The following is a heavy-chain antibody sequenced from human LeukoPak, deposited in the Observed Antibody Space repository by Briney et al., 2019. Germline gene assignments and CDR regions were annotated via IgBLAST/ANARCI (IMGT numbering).Heavy chain of an antibody. Sequence: GGSLRLSCAASGFTFDDYGMSWVRQAPGKGLEWVSGINWNGGSTRYADSAKGRFTVSRDNAKNSLYLQMNSLRAEDTALYYCARRVAAAGNDYWGQGTLVTVSS. J-gene: IGHJ4*02. CDR1: GFTFDDYG. V-gene: IGHV3-20*04. CDR2: INWNGGST. CDR3: ARRVAAAGNDY. D-gene: IGHD6-13*01.